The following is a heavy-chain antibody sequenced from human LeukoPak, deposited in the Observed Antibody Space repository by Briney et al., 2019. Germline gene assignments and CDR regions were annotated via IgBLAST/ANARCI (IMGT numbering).Heavy chain of an antibody. CDR1: GSTFTSYA. J-gene: IGHJ5*02. CDR2: IIPIFGTT. CDR3: ARGRPGRYCSRTSCYTASPFDP. D-gene: IGHD2-2*02. Sequence: SVKVSCKASGSTFTSYAISWVRQAPGQGLEWMGGIIPIFGTTHYSQKFQGRVTITADESTRTAYMELSSLRSEDTAVYYCARGRPGRYCSRTSCYTASPFDPWGQGTLVTVSS. V-gene: IGHV1-69*13.